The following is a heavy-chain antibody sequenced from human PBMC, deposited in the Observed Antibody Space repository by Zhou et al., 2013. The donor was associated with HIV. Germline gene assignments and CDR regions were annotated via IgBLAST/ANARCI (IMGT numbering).Heavy chain of an antibody. J-gene: IGHJ4*02. CDR1: GYTFTSYG. V-gene: IGHV1-18*01. D-gene: IGHD1-1*01. CDR3: ATQLSLDY. Sequence: VQLVQSGREVVKPGASVKVSCKTSGYTFTSYGISWLRQAPGQGLEWMGWISIENGGTNYAQSFQDRITLTADRSTTTAYMELRSLKSDDTAIYYCATQLSLDYWGQGTLVTVSS. CDR2: ISIENGGT.